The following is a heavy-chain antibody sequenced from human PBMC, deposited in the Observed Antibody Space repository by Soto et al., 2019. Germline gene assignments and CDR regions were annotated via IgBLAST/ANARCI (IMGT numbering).Heavy chain of an antibody. V-gene: IGHV4-61*01. Sequence: SETLSLTCIVSGDSVSSGTTCWSWIRQFPGKGLEWIGHVSGPGSRYYNPSLKSRATVSVDASKNQFSLRLTSVTAADTAMYFCARDSHYDLSTGYLGLDYWSQGNLVTVS. CDR2: VSGPGSR. D-gene: IGHD3-9*01. CDR1: GDSVSSGTTC. CDR3: ARDSHYDLSTGYLGLDY. J-gene: IGHJ4*02.